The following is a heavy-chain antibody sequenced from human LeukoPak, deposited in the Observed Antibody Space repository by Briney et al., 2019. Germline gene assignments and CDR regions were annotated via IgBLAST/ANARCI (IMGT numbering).Heavy chain of an antibody. D-gene: IGHD2-2*01. CDR3: ARREGEFCSSTRCFAVGLDS. CDR1: GFTFRSFA. Sequence: GGSLRLSCAGSGFTFRSFAMHWVRQAPGKGLEWVAVISYDGTNKYYADSVKGRFTISRDNSKNTLYLQMNSLRADDTAVYYCARREGEFCSSTRCFAVGLDSWGQGTLVIVST. CDR2: ISYDGTNK. J-gene: IGHJ4*02. V-gene: IGHV3-30-3*01.